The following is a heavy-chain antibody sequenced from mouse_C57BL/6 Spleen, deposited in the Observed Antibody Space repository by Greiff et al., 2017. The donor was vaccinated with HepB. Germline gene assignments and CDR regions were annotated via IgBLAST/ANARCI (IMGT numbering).Heavy chain of an antibody. CDR2: ISYDGSN. D-gene: IGHD2-5*01. CDR1: GYSITSGYY. Sequence: ESGPGLVKPSQSLSLTCSVTGYSITSGYYWNWIRQFPGNKLEWMGYISYDGSNNYNPSLKNRISITRDTTKNKFFLKLNSVTTEDTATYYCARGSSNYPSWFAYWGQGTLVTVSA. V-gene: IGHV3-6*01. CDR3: ARGSSNYPSWFAY. J-gene: IGHJ3*01.